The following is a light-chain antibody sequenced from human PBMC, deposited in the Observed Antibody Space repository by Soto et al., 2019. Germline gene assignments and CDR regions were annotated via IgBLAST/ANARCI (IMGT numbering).Light chain of an antibody. CDR3: QSYDSSLSGSV. Sequence: QSVLTQPPSVSGAPRQRVTISCSGSSSNIGAGYDVHWYQQLPGTAPKLLIYGNRIPPSGVPDRFSGSKSGTSASLAITGLQAEDEADYYCQSYDSSLSGSVFGGGTKLTVL. CDR1: SSNIGAGYD. CDR2: GNR. J-gene: IGLJ2*01. V-gene: IGLV1-40*01.